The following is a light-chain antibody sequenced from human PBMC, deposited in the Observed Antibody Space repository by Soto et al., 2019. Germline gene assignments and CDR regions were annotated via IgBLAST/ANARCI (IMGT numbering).Light chain of an antibody. Sequence: QSVLTQPPSVSAAPGQRVIISCSGSSTNIGDNYVSWYQHLPGTAPKLVVYDNDRRPSELPGRFSGSKSGTSATLVITGLPTGDEAAYYCCLYIGATTYVFGTGGQVTVL. V-gene: IGLV1-51*01. CDR3: CLYIGATTYV. CDR2: DND. J-gene: IGLJ1*01. CDR1: STNIGDNY.